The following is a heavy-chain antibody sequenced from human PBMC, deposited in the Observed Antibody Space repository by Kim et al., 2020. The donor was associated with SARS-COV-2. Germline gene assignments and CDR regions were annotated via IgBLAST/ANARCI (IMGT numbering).Heavy chain of an antibody. CDR2: ISWNSGSI. V-gene: IGHV3-9*01. CDR1: GFTFDDYA. Sequence: GGSLRLSCAASGFTFDDYAMHWVRQAPGKGLEWVSGISWNSGSIGYADSVKGRFTISRDNAKNSLYLQMNSLRAEDTALYYCAKEGWEPHYGMDVWGQGTTVTVSS. J-gene: IGHJ6*02. D-gene: IGHD1-26*01. CDR3: AKEGWEPHYGMDV.